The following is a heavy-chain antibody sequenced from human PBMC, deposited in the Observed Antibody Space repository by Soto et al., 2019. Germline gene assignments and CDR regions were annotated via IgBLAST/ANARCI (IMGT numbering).Heavy chain of an antibody. CDR1: GFTFSSYG. V-gene: IGHV3-33*01. CDR2: IWYDGSNK. CDR3: ARHPYYDFWSGQNWFDP. D-gene: IGHD3-3*01. J-gene: IGHJ5*02. Sequence: GGSLRLSCAASGFTFSSYGMHWVRQAPGKGLEWVAVIWYDGSNKYYADSVKGRFTISRDNSKNTLYLQMNSLRAEDTAVYYCARHPYYDFWSGQNWFDPWGQGTLVTVSS.